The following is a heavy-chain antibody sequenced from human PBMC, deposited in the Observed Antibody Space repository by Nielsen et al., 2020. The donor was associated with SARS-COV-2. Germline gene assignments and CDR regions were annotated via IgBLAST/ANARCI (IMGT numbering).Heavy chain of an antibody. CDR2: ISYDGSNK. Sequence: GESLKISCAASGFSFSSYGMSWVRQAPGKGLEWVAVISYDGSNKYYADSVKGRFTISRDNSKNTLYLQMNSLRAEDTAVYYCARDDESAFDIWGQGTMVTVPS. J-gene: IGHJ3*02. CDR1: GFSFSSYG. V-gene: IGHV3-30*03. CDR3: ARDDESAFDI.